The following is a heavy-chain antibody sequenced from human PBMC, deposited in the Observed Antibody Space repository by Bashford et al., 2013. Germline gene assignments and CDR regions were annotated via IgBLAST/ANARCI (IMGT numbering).Heavy chain of an antibody. Sequence: ASVKVSCKASGHTFSRYGFAWVRQAPGQGLEWLGWISVYNGNTYYAQKLQDRVTMTADTSTSTAYMELRNLRSDDTAVYYCAVLGYCDSIRCKSRYYYKYYGMDVWGQGTTVTVSS. D-gene: IGHD2-2*01. CDR3: AVLGYCDSIRCKSRYYYKYYGMDV. J-gene: IGHJ6*02. CDR2: ISVYNGNT. V-gene: IGHV1-18*01. CDR1: GHTFSRYG.